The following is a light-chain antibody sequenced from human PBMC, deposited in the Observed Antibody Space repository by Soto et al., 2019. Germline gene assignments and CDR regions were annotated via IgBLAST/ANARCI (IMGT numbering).Light chain of an antibody. CDR3: QQYYSYPS. J-gene: IGKJ4*01. CDR1: QGISSY. V-gene: IGKV1-8*01. CDR2: AAS. Sequence: AIRMTQSPSSFSASTGDRVTITCRASQGISSYLAWYQQKPGKAPKLLICAASTLQSGVPSRFSGSGSGTEFTLTISCLQSEDFATYYCQQYYSYPSFGGGTKVEIK.